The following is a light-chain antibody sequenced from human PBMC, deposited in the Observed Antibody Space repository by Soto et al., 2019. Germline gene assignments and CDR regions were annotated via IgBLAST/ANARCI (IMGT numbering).Light chain of an antibody. CDR2: NTK. Sequence: QAVVTQEPSLTVFPGGTVTLTCASSTGAVTSGYFPSWFQQKPGQAPRALIFNTKNKHTWTPARFTGSLLGGKAALTLSGALPEDEADYFCLFYLGGGQLRVFGGGTKLTVL. V-gene: IGLV7-43*01. CDR3: LFYLGGGQLRV. J-gene: IGLJ3*02. CDR1: TGAVTSGYF.